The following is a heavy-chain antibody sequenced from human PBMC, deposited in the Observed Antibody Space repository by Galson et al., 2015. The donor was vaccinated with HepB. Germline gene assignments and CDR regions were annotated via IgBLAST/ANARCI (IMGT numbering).Heavy chain of an antibody. D-gene: IGHD3-22*01. Sequence: SVKVSCKASGYTFTGYYMHWVRQAPGQGLEWMGRINPNSGGTNYAQKFQGRVTMTRDTSISTAYMELSRLRSDDTAVYYCARALYYYDSSGYEYFQHWGQGTLVTVSS. CDR1: GYTFTGYY. J-gene: IGHJ1*01. CDR2: INPNSGGT. V-gene: IGHV1-2*06. CDR3: ARALYYYDSSGYEYFQH.